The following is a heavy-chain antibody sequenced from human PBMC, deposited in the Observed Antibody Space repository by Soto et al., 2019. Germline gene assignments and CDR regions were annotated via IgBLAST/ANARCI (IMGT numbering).Heavy chain of an antibody. Sequence: SETRSLTCAGDGGYFSTYYWNWIRQAPGKGLERIGKINHSGSNNYKPSLKSRVTISIDMSKRQVSLKLNSVTAADTAVYYCARGGSSDWQVAFDIWGQGTMVTVSS. D-gene: IGHD6-19*01. CDR2: INHSGSN. CDR3: ARGGSSDWQVAFDI. CDR1: GGYFSTYY. J-gene: IGHJ3*02. V-gene: IGHV4-34*01.